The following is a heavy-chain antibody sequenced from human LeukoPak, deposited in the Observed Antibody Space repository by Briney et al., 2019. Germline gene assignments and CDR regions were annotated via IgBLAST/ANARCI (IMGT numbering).Heavy chain of an antibody. J-gene: IGHJ6*02. Sequence: GASVKVSCKASGYAFTSYYMHWVRQAPGQGLEWMGIINTSGDRTTYAQNFQGRVAMTRDTSTSTVYMELSSLRSEDTALYYCAKTVTTFYSYGMDVWGQGTTVTVSS. D-gene: IGHD4-17*01. CDR3: AKTVTTFYSYGMDV. V-gene: IGHV1-46*01. CDR1: GYAFTSYY. CDR2: INTSGDRT.